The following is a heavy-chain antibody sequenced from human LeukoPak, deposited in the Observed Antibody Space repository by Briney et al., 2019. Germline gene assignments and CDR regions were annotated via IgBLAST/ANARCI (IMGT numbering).Heavy chain of an antibody. CDR3: ARGKAAVDC. J-gene: IGHJ4*02. V-gene: IGHV4-59*01. CDR2: IYYSGST. Sequence: SETLSLTCTVPGGSISSYYWSWIRQPPGKGLEWIGYIYYSGSTNYNPSLKSRVTISVDTSKNQFSLKLSSVTAADTAVYYCARGKAAVDCWGQGTLVTVSS. CDR1: GGSISSYY. D-gene: IGHD6-25*01.